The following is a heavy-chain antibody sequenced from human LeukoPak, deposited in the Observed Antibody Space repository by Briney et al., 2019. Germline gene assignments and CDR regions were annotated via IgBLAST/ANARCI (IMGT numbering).Heavy chain of an antibody. Sequence: SETLSLTCTVSGGSISSYYWSWIRQPPGKGLEWIGYIYYNGTTNYNPSLKSRVTMSVDTSRNQFSLNLSSVTAADTAVYYCARHPQWPNLNNWFDPWGQGTLVSVSS. D-gene: IGHD6-19*01. CDR2: IYYNGTT. CDR1: GGSISSYY. V-gene: IGHV4-59*08. J-gene: IGHJ5*02. CDR3: ARHPQWPNLNNWFDP.